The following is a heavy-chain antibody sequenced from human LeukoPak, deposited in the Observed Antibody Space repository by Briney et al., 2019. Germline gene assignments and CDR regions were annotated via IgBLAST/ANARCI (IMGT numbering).Heavy chain of an antibody. V-gene: IGHV1-69*13. D-gene: IGHD3-22*01. CDR3: ARVKVIGYYDSSGEWDY. J-gene: IGHJ4*02. CDR1: GGTFSSYA. Sequence: SVKVSCKASGGTFSSYAISRVRQAPGQGLEWMGGIIPIFGTANYAQKFQGRVTITADESTSTAYMELSSLRSEDTAVYYCARVKVIGYYDSSGEWDYWGQGTLVTVSS. CDR2: IIPIFGTA.